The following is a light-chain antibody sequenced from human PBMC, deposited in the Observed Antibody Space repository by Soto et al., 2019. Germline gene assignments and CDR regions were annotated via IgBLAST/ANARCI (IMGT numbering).Light chain of an antibody. CDR3: QVWDSSSDRVV. J-gene: IGLJ2*01. CDR1: NIGSKS. CDR2: YDS. V-gene: IGLV3-21*04. Sequence: SYELTQPPSVSVAPGKTARITCGGNNIGSKSVHWYQQKPGQAPVLVIYYDSDRPSGIPERFSGSNSGNTATLTISRVEAGDEADYYCQVWDSSSDRVVFGVGTKVTVL.